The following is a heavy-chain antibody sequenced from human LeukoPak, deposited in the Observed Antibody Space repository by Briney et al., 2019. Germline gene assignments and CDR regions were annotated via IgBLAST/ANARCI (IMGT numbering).Heavy chain of an antibody. CDR1: GFTFDDYT. Sequence: GGSLRLSCAASGFTFDDYTMHWVRQAPGKGLEWVSLISWDGGSTYYADSVKGRFTISRDNSKNSLYLQMNSLRTEDTALYYCAKDGKWELLSGAEYFQHWGQGTLVTVSS. D-gene: IGHD1-26*01. V-gene: IGHV3-43*01. CDR3: AKDGKWELLSGAEYFQH. J-gene: IGHJ1*01. CDR2: ISWDGGST.